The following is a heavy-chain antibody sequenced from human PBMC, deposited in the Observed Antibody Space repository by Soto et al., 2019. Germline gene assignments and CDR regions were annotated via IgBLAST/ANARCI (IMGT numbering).Heavy chain of an antibody. CDR2: ISTGGGTR. V-gene: IGHV3-11*01. D-gene: IGHD3-22*01. J-gene: IGHJ5*02. CDR3: ARDFDYDSSGYHYES. CDR1: GFSFSDSY. Sequence: GGSLRLSCAASGFSFSDSYMSWIRQAPGKGLEWISYISTGGGTRFYADSVKGRFTISRDNAKNSLYLQMNSLRTEDTAVYYCARDFDYDSSGYHYESWGQGTLVTVSS.